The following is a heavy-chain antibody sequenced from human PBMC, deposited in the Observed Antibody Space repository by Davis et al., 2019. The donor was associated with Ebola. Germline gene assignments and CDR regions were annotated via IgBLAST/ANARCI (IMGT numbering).Heavy chain of an antibody. V-gene: IGHV4-39*01. CDR1: GGSISSSSYY. Sequence: MPSETLSLTCTVSGGSISSSSYYWGWIRQPPGKGLAWIGSIYYSGSTYYNPSLKSRVTISVDTSKNQFSLKLSSVTAADTAVYYCARAGRGPPGFDYWGQGTLVTVSS. CDR2: IYYSGST. D-gene: IGHD1-14*01. J-gene: IGHJ4*02. CDR3: ARAGRGPPGFDY.